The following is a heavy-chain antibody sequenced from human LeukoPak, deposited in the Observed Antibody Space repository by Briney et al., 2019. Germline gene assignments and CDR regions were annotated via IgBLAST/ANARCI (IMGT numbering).Heavy chain of an antibody. V-gene: IGHV1-2*02. CDR1: GYTFTGYY. J-gene: IGHJ6*02. CDR2: INPNSGGT. Sequence: ASVKVSCKASGYTFTGYYMHWVRQAPGQGLEWMAWINPNSGGTNYAQKFQGRVTMTTDTSTSTAYMELRSLRSDDTAVYYCARDSSGWYGYYYYGMDVWGQGTTVTVSS. D-gene: IGHD6-19*01. CDR3: ARDSSGWYGYYYYGMDV.